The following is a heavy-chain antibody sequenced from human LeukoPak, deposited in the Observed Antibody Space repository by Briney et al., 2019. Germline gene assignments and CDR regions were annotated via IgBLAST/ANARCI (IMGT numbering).Heavy chain of an antibody. CDR2: IKQDGSEK. J-gene: IGHJ4*02. CDR3: ARAGGEDTAMNDY. V-gene: IGHV3-7*01. D-gene: IGHD5-18*01. Sequence: GGSLRLSCAASGFTFSSYWMSWVRQAPGKGLEWVANIKQDGSEKYYVDSVKGRLTISRDNAKNSLYLQMNSLRAEDTAVYYCARAGGEDTAMNDYWGQGTLVTVSS. CDR1: GFTFSSYW.